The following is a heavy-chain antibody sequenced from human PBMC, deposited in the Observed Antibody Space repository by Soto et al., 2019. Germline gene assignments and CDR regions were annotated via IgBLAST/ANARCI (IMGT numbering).Heavy chain of an antibody. V-gene: IGHV1-18*01. CDR3: ARDRLIAVTGLLRN. CDR2: ISAYDDKT. D-gene: IGHD6-19*01. Sequence: QVQLVQSGVEVKKPGASVKGSCKTSGYPFTSYGINWMRQAPGQGPEWMGWISAYDDKTIYSQKFQGRVTLTADTSTTTAYMELRGLRFDDTAVYYCARDRLIAVTGLLRNWGQGTLVTVSS. J-gene: IGHJ4*02. CDR1: GYPFTSYG.